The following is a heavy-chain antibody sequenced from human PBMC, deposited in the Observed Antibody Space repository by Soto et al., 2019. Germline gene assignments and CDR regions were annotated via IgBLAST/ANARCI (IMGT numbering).Heavy chain of an antibody. D-gene: IGHD4-17*01. J-gene: IGHJ4*02. V-gene: IGHV4-34*01. CDR3: ARAYGGNSGVFDY. CDR2: INHSGST. CDR1: GRSFGGYY. Sequence: QVQLQQWGAGLLKPSETLSLTCAVYGRSFGGYYWSWIRQPPGKGLEWIGEINHSGSTNYNPSLKSRVTISVDTSQNQFSLNLSSVTAADTAVYYCARAYGGNSGVFDYWGQGTLVTVSS.